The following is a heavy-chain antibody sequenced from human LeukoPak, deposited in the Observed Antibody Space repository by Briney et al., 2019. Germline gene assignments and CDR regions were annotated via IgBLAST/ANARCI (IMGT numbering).Heavy chain of an antibody. CDR3: ARAYSPPQWSPFDY. J-gene: IGHJ4*02. D-gene: IGHD6-13*01. CDR1: GGSMSSYY. CDR2: IYDSGNT. Sequence: SETLSLTCSVSGGSMSSYYWSWIRQPAGKGLEWIGRIYDSGNTNYNPSLKSRITMSVDTSKNQFSLKLRSVTAADTAVYYCARAYSPPQWSPFDYWGQGTLVTVSS. V-gene: IGHV4-4*07.